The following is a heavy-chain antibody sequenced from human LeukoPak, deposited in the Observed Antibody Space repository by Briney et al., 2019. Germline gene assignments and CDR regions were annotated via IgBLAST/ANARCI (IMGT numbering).Heavy chain of an antibody. D-gene: IGHD1-26*01. V-gene: IGHV4-39*01. Sequence: SETLSLTCTVSGGSISSSGYYWGWIRQPPGKGLEWIASIYYSGSTYYNPSLKSRVTISVDTSKTQRSLKLRSLTAADTAVYYCARHEYSGSYYGLSWFDPWGQGTLVTVSS. CDR1: GGSISSSGYY. J-gene: IGHJ5*02. CDR3: ARHEYSGSYYGLSWFDP. CDR2: IYYSGST.